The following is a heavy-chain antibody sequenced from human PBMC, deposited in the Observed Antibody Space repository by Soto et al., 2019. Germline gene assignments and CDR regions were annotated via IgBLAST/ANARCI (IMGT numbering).Heavy chain of an antibody. CDR1: CASITNYY. D-gene: IGHD2-15*01. CDR2: ISYSGST. V-gene: IGHV4-59*01. J-gene: IGHJ5*02. CDR3: ARDLKEYCSDGKCNWFDP. Sequence: SETLSLTCTVSCASITNYYWSWIRQPPGKGLEWIGYISYSGSTDYNPSLKSRVTISFDASKNQISLQVRSATAADAAVYYCARDLKEYCSDGKCNWFDPWGQGTLVTVSS.